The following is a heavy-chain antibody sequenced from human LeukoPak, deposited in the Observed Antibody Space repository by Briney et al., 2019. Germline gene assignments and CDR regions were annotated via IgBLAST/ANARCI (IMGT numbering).Heavy chain of an antibody. CDR1: GGSISSSSYY. Sequence: SETLSLTCTVSGGSISSSSYYWGWIRQPAGKGLEWIGRIYTSGSTNYNPSLKSRVTMSVDTSKNQFSLKLSSVTAADTAVYYCARDGVSGTIGFDPWGQGTLVTVSS. V-gene: IGHV4-61*02. CDR3: ARDGVSGTIGFDP. CDR2: IYTSGST. J-gene: IGHJ5*02. D-gene: IGHD3-3*01.